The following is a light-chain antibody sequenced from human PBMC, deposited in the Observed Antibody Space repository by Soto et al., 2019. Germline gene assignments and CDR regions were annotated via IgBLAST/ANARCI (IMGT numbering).Light chain of an antibody. Sequence: EIVLTQSPGTLSLSPGERATLSCRASQSVGSTYLAWYQQKPGQAPRLLIYGASSRATGIPDRFSGSGSGTDFNLTISRLEPEDFAVYYCQEYGSSRTFGQGTKVEIK. CDR2: GAS. J-gene: IGKJ1*01. V-gene: IGKV3-20*01. CDR1: QSVGSTY. CDR3: QEYGSSRT.